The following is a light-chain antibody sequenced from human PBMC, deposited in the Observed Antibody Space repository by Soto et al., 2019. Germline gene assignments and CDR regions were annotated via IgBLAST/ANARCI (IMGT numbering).Light chain of an antibody. J-gene: IGLJ1*01. V-gene: IGLV1-44*01. Sequence: QPVLTLPPSASGTPGQIVAISCSGSSSNIGSNTVTWYQQLPGTAPKLLIYSTSQRSSGVPGRFSGSKSGASASLSISGLQYEDEADYYCAAWDDRMDVYVLGTGIKVTVL. CDR2: STS. CDR3: AAWDDRMDVYV. CDR1: SSNIGSNT.